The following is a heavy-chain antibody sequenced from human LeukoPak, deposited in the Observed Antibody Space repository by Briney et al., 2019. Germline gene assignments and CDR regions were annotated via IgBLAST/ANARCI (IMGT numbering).Heavy chain of an antibody. D-gene: IGHD3-10*01. V-gene: IGHV4/OR15-8*01. J-gene: IGHJ3*02. Sequence: SETLSLTCVVSGDSISNNNWWSWVRQSPGKGLEWIGEVYHSGDANYNPSLKSRVTMSVDKSKNQISLRLTSVTAADTAIYFCANTRVIMVRGVVPSAFETWGQGTEVSVSS. CDR2: VYHSGDA. CDR3: ANTRVIMVRGVVPSAFET. CDR1: GDSISNNNW.